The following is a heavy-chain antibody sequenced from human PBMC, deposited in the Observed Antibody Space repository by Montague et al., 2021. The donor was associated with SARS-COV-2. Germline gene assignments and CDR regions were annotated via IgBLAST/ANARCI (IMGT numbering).Heavy chain of an antibody. Sequence: SETLSLTCAVYGGPFSTYYWAWIRQSPGKGLEWIGNIDHSGNTXXXPSXXXRVSISVDTSSSQFSLYLTSVTAADAAAYYCARDQTVLEWIWYGMDVWGPGTTVTVS. V-gene: IGHV4-34*01. CDR2: IDHSGNT. J-gene: IGHJ6*02. CDR1: GGPFSTYY. CDR3: ARDQTVLEWIWYGMDV. D-gene: IGHD3-3*01.